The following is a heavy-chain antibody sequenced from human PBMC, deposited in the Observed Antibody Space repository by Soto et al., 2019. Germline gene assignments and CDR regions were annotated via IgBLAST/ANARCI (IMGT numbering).Heavy chain of an antibody. CDR1: GFTFSSYS. J-gene: IGHJ4*02. Sequence: EVQLVESGGGLVQPGGSLRLSCAASGFTFSSYSMNWVRQAPGKGLEWVSAISGSGGSTYYADSVKGRFTISRDNSKNTLYLQMNSLRAEDTAVYYCAKDTSGEIGYFDYWGQGTLVTVSS. D-gene: IGHD1-26*01. CDR3: AKDTSGEIGYFDY. CDR2: ISGSGGST. V-gene: IGHV3-23*04.